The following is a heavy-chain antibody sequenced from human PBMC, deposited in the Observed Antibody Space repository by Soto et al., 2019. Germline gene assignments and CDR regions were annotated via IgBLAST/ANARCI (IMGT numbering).Heavy chain of an antibody. D-gene: IGHD6-13*01. J-gene: IGHJ4*02. CDR1: GYTLTELS. Sequence: ASVKVSCKVSGYTLTELSMHWVRQAPGKGLEWMGGFDPEDGETIYAQKFQGRVTMTEDTSTDTAYMELSSLRSEDTAVYYCATGSFLGFTPIAAAGLLDYWGQGTLVTVSS. CDR3: ATGSFLGFTPIAAAGLLDY. V-gene: IGHV1-24*01. CDR2: FDPEDGET.